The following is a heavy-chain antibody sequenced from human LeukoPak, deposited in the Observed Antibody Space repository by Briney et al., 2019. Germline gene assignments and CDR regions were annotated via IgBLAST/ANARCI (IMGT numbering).Heavy chain of an antibody. D-gene: IGHD5-18*01. J-gene: IGHJ4*02. CDR3: AKGGGYSYGYVPH. V-gene: IGHV3-53*01. CDR2: IYSGGTT. CDR1: GFTVNNNY. Sequence: PGGSLRPSCAASGFTVNNNYMTWVRQAPGKGLEWVSVIYSGGTTYYADSVKGRFTISRDNSKNTLHLQMNGLRAEDTAVYYCAKGGGYSYGYVPHWGQGTLVTVSS.